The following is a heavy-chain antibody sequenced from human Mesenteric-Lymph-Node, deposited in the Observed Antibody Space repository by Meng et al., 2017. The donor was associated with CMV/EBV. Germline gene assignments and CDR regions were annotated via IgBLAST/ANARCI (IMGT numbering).Heavy chain of an antibody. Sequence: ASVKVSCKASEYPFTDYYLHWVRQAPGQGLEWMGWINLNSGRTHYAQKFQGRVTMTRDTSISTVYMELTWLRSDDTAVYYCARTPDVLQYYLDSWGQGTQVIVSS. CDR3: ARTPDVLQYYLDS. D-gene: IGHD3-16*01. CDR1: EYPFTDYY. CDR2: INLNSGRT. J-gene: IGHJ4*02. V-gene: IGHV1-2*02.